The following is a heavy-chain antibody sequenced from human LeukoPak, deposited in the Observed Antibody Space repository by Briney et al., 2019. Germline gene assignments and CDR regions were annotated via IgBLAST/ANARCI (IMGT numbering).Heavy chain of an antibody. D-gene: IGHD6-13*01. J-gene: IGHJ4*02. V-gene: IGHV4-34*01. CDR3: AKYFAATGESHLDY. Sequence: SETLSLTCVVYGGSFSGYSWSWIRQPPGKGLEWIGEINHSGSTNYNPSLKSRVTISVDTSKNQFSLRLSSVTAADTAVYYCAKYFAATGESHLDYWGQGSLVTVSS. CDR1: GGSFSGYS. CDR2: INHSGST.